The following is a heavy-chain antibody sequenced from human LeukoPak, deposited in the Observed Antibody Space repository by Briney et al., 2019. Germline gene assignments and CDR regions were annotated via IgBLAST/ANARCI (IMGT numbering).Heavy chain of an antibody. CDR2: IQYDGSNE. CDR3: TRDVIGSSWTIYYYYYMDV. Sequence: GGSLRLSCAESRFTFSSYGIHWVPQAPGKGLEWVAYIQYDGSNEQYADSVKGRFSISRDSSKNILYLQMNSLKTEDTAVYYCTRDVIGSSWTIYYYYYMDVWGKGTTVTVSS. J-gene: IGHJ6*03. D-gene: IGHD6-13*01. CDR1: RFTFSSYG. V-gene: IGHV3-30*02.